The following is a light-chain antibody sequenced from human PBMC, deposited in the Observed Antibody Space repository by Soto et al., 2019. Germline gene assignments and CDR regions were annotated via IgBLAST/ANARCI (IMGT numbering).Light chain of an antibody. CDR3: SSYAGSNNVV. V-gene: IGLV2-8*01. J-gene: IGLJ2*01. Sequence: QSALTQPPSASGSPGLSVTISCTGTSSDVGGYNYVSWYQQHPGKAPKLMIYEVSKRPSGVPDRFSGSKSGSTASLTVSGLQAEDEADYYCSSYAGSNNVVFGGGTKLTVL. CDR2: EVS. CDR1: SSDVGGYNY.